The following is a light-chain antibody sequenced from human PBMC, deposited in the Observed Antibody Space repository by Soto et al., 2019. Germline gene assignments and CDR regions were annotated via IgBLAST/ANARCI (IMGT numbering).Light chain of an antibody. CDR1: QTIDSY. CDR3: QQSHSSPRT. V-gene: IGKV1-39*01. CDR2: TAS. Sequence: DLQMTQSPSSLSASVGDRVTITCRASQTIDSYLNWYQQRPGKAPKLLIYTASNLQSGVPSRFGGSGSGTDFTLTISSLHPEDFATYYCQQSHSSPRTFGQGTKVEIK. J-gene: IGKJ1*01.